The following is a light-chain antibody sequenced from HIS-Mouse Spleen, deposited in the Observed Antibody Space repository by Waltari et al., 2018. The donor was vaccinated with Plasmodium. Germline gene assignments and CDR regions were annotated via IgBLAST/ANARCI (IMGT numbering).Light chain of an antibody. CDR3: QQYGSSPYT. V-gene: IGKV3-20*01. J-gene: IGKJ2*01. CDR1: QSVSSSY. CDR2: GAS. Sequence: EIVLTQSPGTLSLSPGERATLPCRASQSVSSSYLAWYQQKPGQAPKLLIYGASSRATGIPDRCSGSGSGTDFTLTISRLEPEDFAVYYCQQYGSSPYTFGQGTKLEIK.